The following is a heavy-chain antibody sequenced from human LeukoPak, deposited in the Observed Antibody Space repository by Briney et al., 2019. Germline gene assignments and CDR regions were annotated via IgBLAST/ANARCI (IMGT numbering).Heavy chain of an antibody. CDR2: IYPGDSDT. J-gene: IGHJ4*02. CDR1: GYSFSNDW. V-gene: IGHV5-51*01. Sequence: GESLKISCKGSGYSFSNDWIGWVRQMPGKGLEWMGIIYPGDSDTRYSPSFQGQVTTSADKSISTAYLQWSSLGASDTAVYYCARRGCNGGSCYAYWGQGTLVTVSS. D-gene: IGHD2-15*01. CDR3: ARRGCNGGSCYAY.